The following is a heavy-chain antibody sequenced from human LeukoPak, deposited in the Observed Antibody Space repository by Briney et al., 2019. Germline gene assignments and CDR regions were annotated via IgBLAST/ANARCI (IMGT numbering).Heavy chain of an antibody. D-gene: IGHD6-6*01. Sequence: GASVKVSCKASGYTFTSYGISWVRRAPGQGLEWMGWISAYNGNTNYAQKLQGRVTMTTDTSTSTAYMELRSLRSDDTAVYYCAREGYGGSYSSSDIDAFDIWGQGTMVTVSS. J-gene: IGHJ3*02. CDR1: GYTFTSYG. CDR3: AREGYGGSYSSSDIDAFDI. V-gene: IGHV1-18*01. CDR2: ISAYNGNT.